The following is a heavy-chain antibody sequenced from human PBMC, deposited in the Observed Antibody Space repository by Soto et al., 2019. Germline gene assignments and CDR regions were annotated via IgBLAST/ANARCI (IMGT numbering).Heavy chain of an antibody. CDR2: IWYDGSNK. J-gene: IGHJ4*02. V-gene: IGHV3-33*01. CDR1: GFTFSSYG. Sequence: GGSLRLFCAASGFTFSSYGMHWVRQAPGKGLEWVAVIWYDGSNKYYADSVKGRFTISRDNSKNTLYLQMNSLRAEDTAVYYCARGRAVAPPFDYWGQGTLVTVSS. CDR3: ARGRAVAPPFDY. D-gene: IGHD6-19*01.